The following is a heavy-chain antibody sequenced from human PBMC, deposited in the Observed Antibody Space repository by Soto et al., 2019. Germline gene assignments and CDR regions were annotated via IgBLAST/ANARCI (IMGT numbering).Heavy chain of an antibody. CDR2: FDPEDGET. CDR1: GYAFTGYY. V-gene: IGHV1-24*01. J-gene: IGHJ4*02. D-gene: IGHD1-26*01. Sequence: ASVKVSCKSSGYAFTGYYIHWVRQAPGQGLEWMGGFDPEDGETIYAQKFQGRVTMTEDTSTDTAYMELSSLRSEDTAVYYCATDLQEGAGHYWGQGTLVTVSS. CDR3: ATDLQEGAGHY.